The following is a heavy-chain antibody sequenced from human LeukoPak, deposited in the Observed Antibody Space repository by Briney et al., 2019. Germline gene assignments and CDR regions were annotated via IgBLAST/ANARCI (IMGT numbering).Heavy chain of an antibody. CDR2: ISSSGSTT. CDR1: GFTFSSYE. Sequence: GGSLRLSCAASGFTFSSYEMNWVRQAPGKGLEWVSYISSSGSTTYYADSVMGRFTISRDNAKNSLYLQMDSLRAEDTAVYYCARNPSGSLDFWGQGTLVTVSS. D-gene: IGHD1-14*01. V-gene: IGHV3-48*03. J-gene: IGHJ4*02. CDR3: ARNPSGSLDF.